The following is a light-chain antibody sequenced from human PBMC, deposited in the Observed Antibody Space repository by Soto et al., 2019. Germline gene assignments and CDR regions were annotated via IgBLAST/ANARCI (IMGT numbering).Light chain of an antibody. J-gene: IGKJ1*01. CDR2: GAS. V-gene: IGKV3-20*01. CDR1: QSVSSSD. Sequence: EVVMTQSPATLSVSPGEGATLSCRASQSVSSSDLAWYQQKPGQAPRLLISGASGTATGIPDRFSARGSGTDFTLTISRLEPEDSAVFYCHLYGASPPTFGQGTKVDIK. CDR3: HLYGASPPT.